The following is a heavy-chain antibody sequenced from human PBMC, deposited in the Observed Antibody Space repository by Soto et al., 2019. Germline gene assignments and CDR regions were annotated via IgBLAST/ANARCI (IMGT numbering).Heavy chain of an antibody. CDR2: YAKKGNSYTT. CDR3: TRVGPPGHDAFDV. Sequence: GGSLRLSCAASGFTLSGYAMDWVRQAPGKGLEYVSGISSNGVGTYYAKKGNSYTTEYAASVKGRFTVSRDDSKNSLYLQMNSLKIEDTALYYCTRVGPPGHDAFDVWGQGTMVTV. CDR1: GFTLSGYA. D-gene: IGHD3-10*01. V-gene: IGHV3-72*01. J-gene: IGHJ3*01.